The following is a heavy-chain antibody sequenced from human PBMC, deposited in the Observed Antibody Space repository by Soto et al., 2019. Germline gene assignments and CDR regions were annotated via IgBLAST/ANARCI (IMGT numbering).Heavy chain of an antibody. D-gene: IGHD2-2*01. Sequence: QVQLVQSGAEVKKPGSSVKVSCKASGGTFSSYTISWVRQAPGQGLEWMGRIIPILGIANYAQKFQGRVTITADKSTSTAYMELSSLRSEDTAVYYCAGSIVVVPAAMGRNWFAPWGQGTLVTVSS. J-gene: IGHJ5*02. V-gene: IGHV1-69*02. CDR2: IIPILGIA. CDR3: AGSIVVVPAAMGRNWFAP. CDR1: GGTFSSYT.